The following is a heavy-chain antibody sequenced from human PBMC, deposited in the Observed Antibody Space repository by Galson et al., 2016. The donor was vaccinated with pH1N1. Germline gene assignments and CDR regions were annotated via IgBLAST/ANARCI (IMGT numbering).Heavy chain of an antibody. J-gene: IGHJ4*02. Sequence: SLRLSCAASGFTVSSNYMSRVRQAPGKGLEWVSVIYSDPGTYYADSVEGRFTISRDNSKNTLYLQMNTLRAEDTAVYYCARTNPFDGDLRYFDYWGQGTLVTVSS. V-gene: IGHV3-53*01. CDR2: IYSDPGT. CDR1: GFTVSSNY. D-gene: IGHD4-17*01. CDR3: ARTNPFDGDLRYFDY.